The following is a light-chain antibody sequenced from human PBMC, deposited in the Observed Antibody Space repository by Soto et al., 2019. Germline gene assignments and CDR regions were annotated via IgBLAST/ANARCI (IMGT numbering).Light chain of an antibody. CDR3: QQYYNWPPYT. CDR2: GAS. CDR1: QSVSSN. V-gene: IGKV3-15*01. Sequence: EVVLTQSPATLSLSPGDRATLSCRASQSVSSNLAWYQQKPGQSPRLLIYGASTRATGVPPRFSGSRSGTEVTLTISAGQSEDFAVYYCQQYYNWPPYTFGQGTKLDFK. J-gene: IGKJ2*01.